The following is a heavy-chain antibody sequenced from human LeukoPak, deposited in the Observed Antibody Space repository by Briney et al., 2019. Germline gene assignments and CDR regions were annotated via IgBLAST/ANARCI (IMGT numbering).Heavy chain of an antibody. CDR1: GFTFSDYY. CDR3: AKDRSWGLDY. J-gene: IGHJ4*02. Sequence: PGRSLRLSCAASGFTFSDYYMSWIRQAPGKGLEWVSYISSSSSYTNYADSVRGRFTISRDNSKNTLYLQLNSLRAEDTAIYYCAKDRSWGLDYWGQGTLVTVSS. V-gene: IGHV3-11*05. D-gene: IGHD3-10*01. CDR2: ISSSSSYT.